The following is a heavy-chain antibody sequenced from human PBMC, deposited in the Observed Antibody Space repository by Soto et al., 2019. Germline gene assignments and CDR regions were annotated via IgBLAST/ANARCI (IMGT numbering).Heavy chain of an antibody. CDR1: GFTFSSYS. CDR2: ISSSSSYI. Sequence: GGSLRLSCAASGFTFSSYSMNWVRQAPGKGLEWVSSISSSSSYIYYADSVKGRFTISRDNAKNSLYLQMNSLRAEDTAVYYCARGGRRLTAWKTPDDFWISVNWFDPWGQGTLVTVSS. D-gene: IGHD3-3*01. J-gene: IGHJ5*02. V-gene: IGHV3-21*01. CDR3: ARGGRRLTAWKTPDDFWISVNWFDP.